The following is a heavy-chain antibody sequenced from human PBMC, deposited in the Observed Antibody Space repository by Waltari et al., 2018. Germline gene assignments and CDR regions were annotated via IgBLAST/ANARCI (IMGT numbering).Heavy chain of an antibody. CDR1: GGSISSGGYY. CDR3: ARRVKKTIHDL. CDR2: IYHSGIP. J-gene: IGHJ2*01. Sequence: QVQLQESGPGLVKPSQTLSLTCTVSGGSISSGGYYWSWIRQHPGKGLEWIGYIYHSGIPYYNPSLKSRVTISVDRSKNQFSLKLSSVTAADTAVYYCARRVKKTIHDLWGRGTLVTVSS. D-gene: IGHD3-10*01. V-gene: IGHV4-31*03.